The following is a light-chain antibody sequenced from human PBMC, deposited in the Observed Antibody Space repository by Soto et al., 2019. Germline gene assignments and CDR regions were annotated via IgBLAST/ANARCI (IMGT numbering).Light chain of an antibody. V-gene: IGLV2-14*03. Sequence: QSVLTQPASVSGSPGQSITISCTGTSSDVGGYKYVSWYQHHPGKAPKLMIYDVSNRPSGVSNRFSGSKSGNTASLTISGLQAEDEADYYCSSYTRSTTYVFGTGTKLTVL. CDR1: SSDVGGYKY. CDR2: DVS. J-gene: IGLJ1*01. CDR3: SSYTRSTTYV.